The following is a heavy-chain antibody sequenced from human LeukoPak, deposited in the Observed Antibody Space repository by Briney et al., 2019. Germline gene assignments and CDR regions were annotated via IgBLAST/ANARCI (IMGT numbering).Heavy chain of an antibody. V-gene: IGHV3-33*01. Sequence: GRSLRLSCAASEFSFSSYGMHWVRQAPGKGLQWVACLWYDGTNKDYADSVKGRFTISRDNSQSTLYLQMNSLRAEDTAVYDCARPRNNYDSSGYSVLDYWGQGTLVTVSS. J-gene: IGHJ4*02. D-gene: IGHD3-22*01. CDR2: LWYDGTNK. CDR1: EFSFSSYG. CDR3: ARPRNNYDSSGYSVLDY.